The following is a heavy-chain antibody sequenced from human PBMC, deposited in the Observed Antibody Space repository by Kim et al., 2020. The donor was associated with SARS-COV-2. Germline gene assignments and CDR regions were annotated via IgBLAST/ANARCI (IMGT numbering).Heavy chain of an antibody. J-gene: IGHJ4*02. CDR3: ARGGLGYGSVSYFDY. D-gene: IGHD3-10*01. V-gene: IGHV1-46*01. CDR1: GYTFTSYY. CDR2: INPSGGST. Sequence: ASVKVSCKASGYTFTSYYMHWVRQAPGQGLEWMGIINPSGGSTSYAQKFQGRVTMTRDTSTSTVYMELSSLRSEDTAVYYCARGGLGYGSVSYFDYWGQGTLVTVSS.